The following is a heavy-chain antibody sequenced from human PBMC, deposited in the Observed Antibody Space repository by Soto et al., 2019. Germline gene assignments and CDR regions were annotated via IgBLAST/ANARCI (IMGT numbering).Heavy chain of an antibody. CDR3: ARATVPDETGRPGGMDV. CDR2: INPNSGGT. Sequence: GASVKVSCKASGYTFTGYYMHWVRQAPGQGLEWMGWINPNSGGTNYAQKFQGWVTMTRDTSISTAYMELSRLRSDDTAVYYCARATVPDETGRPGGMDVWGQGTTVTVYS. J-gene: IGHJ6*02. CDR1: GYTFTGYY. D-gene: IGHD2-2*01. V-gene: IGHV1-2*04.